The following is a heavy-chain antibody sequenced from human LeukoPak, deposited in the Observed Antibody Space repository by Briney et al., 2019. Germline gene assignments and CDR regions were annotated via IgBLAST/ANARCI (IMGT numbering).Heavy chain of an antibody. Sequence: GGSLRPSCAASGFTFSKYAIHWVRQAPGKGLEWVAVISYDGGTKYYADAVKGRFTISRDNSKNTLYLQVISLRPEDTAVYYCAKEACSGSCVTDYFDYWGQGTLVTVSS. CDR3: AKEACSGSCVTDYFDY. J-gene: IGHJ4*02. CDR2: ISYDGGTK. D-gene: IGHD1-26*01. CDR1: GFTFSKYA. V-gene: IGHV3-30*18.